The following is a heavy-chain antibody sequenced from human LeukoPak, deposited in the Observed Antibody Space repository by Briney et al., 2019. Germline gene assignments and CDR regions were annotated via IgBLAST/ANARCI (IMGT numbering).Heavy chain of an antibody. D-gene: IGHD6-19*01. V-gene: IGHV1-18*01. J-gene: IGHJ4*02. CDR1: GSTFTSYG. CDR3: ARGGSGTNPFDF. CDR2: ISAYSGNT. Sequence: GASVKVSCKASGSTFTSYGFNWVRQAPGQGLEWMGWISAYSGNTNYAQKFQGRVTMTRDTSTSTAYMELRSLRSDDTAVYYCARGGSGTNPFDFWGRGTLVTVSS.